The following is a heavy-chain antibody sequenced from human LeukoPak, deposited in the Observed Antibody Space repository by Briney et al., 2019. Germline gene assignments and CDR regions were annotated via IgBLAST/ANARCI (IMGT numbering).Heavy chain of an antibody. CDR1: GYTFTSYG. V-gene: IGHV1-18*01. J-gene: IGHJ4*02. CDR2: ISAYNGNT. CDR3: ARDRYYGSGSYPTLFDY. D-gene: IGHD3-10*01. Sequence: ASVKVSCKASGYTFTSYGISWVRQAPGQGLEWMGWISAYNGNTNYAQKLQGRVTMTTDTSTSTAYMELRSLRSDDTAVYYCARDRYYGSGSYPTLFDYWGQGTLVTVSS.